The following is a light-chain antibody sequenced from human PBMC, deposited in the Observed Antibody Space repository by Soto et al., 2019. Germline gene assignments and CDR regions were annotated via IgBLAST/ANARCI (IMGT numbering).Light chain of an antibody. V-gene: IGKV1-33*01. CDR2: DAS. CDR1: QDITNY. CDR3: QQYDTAPPS. Sequence: DIQMTQSPSSLSASVGDSVTITCQASQDITNYLNWYQQKPGKAPKLLIYDASNLETGGPSRFSGSGSGTDFTFTITSLQPEEFATYYWQQYDTAPPSFGQGTKLDIK. J-gene: IGKJ2*01.